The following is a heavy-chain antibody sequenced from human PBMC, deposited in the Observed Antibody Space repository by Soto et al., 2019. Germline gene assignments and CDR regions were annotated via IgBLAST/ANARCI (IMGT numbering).Heavy chain of an antibody. V-gene: IGHV1-69*06. CDR1: GGTFISYA. CDR2: IIPIFGTA. CDR3: ARELFDIVVVKALNYYYYYGMDV. Sequence: SVKVSCKASGGTFISYAIIWVRQAPGQGLEWMGGIIPIFGTANYAQKFQGRVTITADKSTSTAYMELSSLRSEDTAVYYCARELFDIVVVKALNYYYYYGMDVWGQGTTVTVSS. D-gene: IGHD2-2*01. J-gene: IGHJ6*02.